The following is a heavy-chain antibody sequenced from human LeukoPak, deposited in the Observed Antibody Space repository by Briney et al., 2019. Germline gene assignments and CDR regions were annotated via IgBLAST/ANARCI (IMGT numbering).Heavy chain of an antibody. CDR2: IASDGRDK. J-gene: IGHJ4*02. CDR3: ARDITRGAAGYYFDY. V-gene: IGHV3-30*04. Sequence: GGSLRLSCAASGFTFSGYAMHWVRQAPGKGLEWVAVIASDGRDKHVADSVKGRFTISRDNSKNTLYLQMDSLRSEDTAVYYCARDITRGAAGYYFDYWGQGTLVTVSS. D-gene: IGHD1-26*01. CDR1: GFTFSGYA.